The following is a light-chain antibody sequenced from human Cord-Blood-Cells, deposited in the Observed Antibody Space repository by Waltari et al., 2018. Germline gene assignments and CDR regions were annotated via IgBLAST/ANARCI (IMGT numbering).Light chain of an antibody. CDR1: QSVISY. Sequence: IVLTPPSATLSLSPGERATLSCRASQSVISYLAWYQQTPGQAPRLLIYDASNRATGIPARFSRSGSGTDFTLTISSLEPEDFAVYYGQQSSNWPPSFDGGPKVEIK. CDR2: DAS. V-gene: IGKV3-11*01. CDR3: QQSSNWPPS. J-gene: IGKJ4*01.